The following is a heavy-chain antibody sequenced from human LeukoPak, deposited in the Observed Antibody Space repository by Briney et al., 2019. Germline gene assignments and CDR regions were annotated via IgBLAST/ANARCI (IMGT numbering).Heavy chain of an antibody. J-gene: IGHJ6*02. V-gene: IGHV3-48*03. D-gene: IGHD2/OR15-2a*01. CDR3: ESEIYGLDV. CDR1: GFTFSIYV. Sequence: GGSRRLSCAASGFTFSIYVMSWVRQAPGKGREWVSYISNSGSSISYADSVKGPFTLSKDNAKNAAFLQMNRLRVEDTAVYYCESEIYGLDVWGQGTTVTVSS. CDR2: ISNSGSSI.